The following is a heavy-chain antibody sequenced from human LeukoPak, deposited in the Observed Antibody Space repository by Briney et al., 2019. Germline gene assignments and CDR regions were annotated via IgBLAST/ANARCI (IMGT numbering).Heavy chain of an antibody. CDR1: GFTFSSYW. CDR2: ISSDGSST. J-gene: IGHJ4*02. V-gene: IGHV3-74*01. Sequence: GGSLRLSCAASGFTFSSYWMHWVRHAPGEGLVWVSRISSDGSSTSYADSVKGRFTISRDNAKNTLYLQMNSLRAEDTAVYYCARLPGSSGYYYFNYWGQGTLVTVSS. D-gene: IGHD3-22*01. CDR3: ARLPGSSGYYYFNY.